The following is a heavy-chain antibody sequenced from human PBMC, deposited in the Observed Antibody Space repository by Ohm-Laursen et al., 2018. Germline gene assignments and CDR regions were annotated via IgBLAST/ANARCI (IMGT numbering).Heavy chain of an antibody. D-gene: IGHD2-2*02. Sequence: PSQTLSLTCAVSGYSISSGHYWGWIRQPPGKGLEWIGSIYHSGSTYYNPSLKSRVTISVDTSKNQFSLNVSSVTAADTAAYYCARGRRDTTSYTAIDYWGQGTLVTVSS. CDR2: IYHSGST. CDR1: GYSISSGHY. J-gene: IGHJ4*02. V-gene: IGHV4-38-2*01. CDR3: ARGRRDTTSYTAIDY.